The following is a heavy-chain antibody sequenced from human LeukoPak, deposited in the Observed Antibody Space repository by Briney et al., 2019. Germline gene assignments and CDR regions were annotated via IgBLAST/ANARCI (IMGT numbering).Heavy chain of an antibody. CDR3: AKDLDLNIVVVPAAAFDY. CDR1: GFTFSSYA. CDR2: ISGSGGGT. V-gene: IGHV3-23*01. D-gene: IGHD2-2*01. Sequence: GGSLRLSCAASGFTFSSYAMSWVRQAPGKGLEWVSAISGSGGGTYYADSVKGRFTISRDNSKNTLYLQMNSLRAEDTAVYYCAKDLDLNIVVVPAAAFDYWGQGTLVTVSS. J-gene: IGHJ4*02.